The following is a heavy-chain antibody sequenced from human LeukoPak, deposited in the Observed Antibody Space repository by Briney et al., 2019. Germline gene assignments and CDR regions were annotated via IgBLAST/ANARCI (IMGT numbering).Heavy chain of an antibody. CDR1: GFTFSSYA. Sequence: GGSLRLSCAASGFTFSSYAMSWVRQAPGKGLEWVSAISGSGGSTYYADSVKGRFTISRDDSKNTLYLQMNSLRAEDTAVYYCAKRTVVVNDLEGYWGQGTLVTVSS. V-gene: IGHV3-23*01. J-gene: IGHJ4*02. CDR3: AKRTVVVNDLEGY. CDR2: ISGSGGST. D-gene: IGHD3-22*01.